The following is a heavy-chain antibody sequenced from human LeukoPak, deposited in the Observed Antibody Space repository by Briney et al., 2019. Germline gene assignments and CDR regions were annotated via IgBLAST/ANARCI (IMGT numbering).Heavy chain of an antibody. CDR3: ARHLVVGRFDP. CDR1: GGSISSANYY. J-gene: IGHJ5*02. CDR2: IYFTGST. D-gene: IGHD3-10*01. V-gene: IGHV4-39*01. Sequence: MSSETLSLTCTVSGGSISSANYYWDWLRHPPGKELEWIGSIYFTGSTYYNPSLKSRVIISVDTSKNQFSLKLRSMTAADTAVYYCARHLVVGRFDPWGQGTLVTVSS.